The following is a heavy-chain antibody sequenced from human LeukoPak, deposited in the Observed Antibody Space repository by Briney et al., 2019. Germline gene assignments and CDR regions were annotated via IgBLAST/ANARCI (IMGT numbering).Heavy chain of an antibody. CDR3: ARQKCTSASCLTKNAFDI. J-gene: IGHJ3*02. D-gene: IGHD2-2*01. CDR1: GSISGYY. Sequence: SETLSLTCTVPGSISGYYWSWIRQPPGKGLEWIGCIYTSGGTNYNPSLESRVTISVDTSKNQFSLDLSSVTAADTAVYYCARQKCTSASCLTKNAFDIWGQGTMVTVSS. V-gene: IGHV4-4*09. CDR2: IYTSGGT.